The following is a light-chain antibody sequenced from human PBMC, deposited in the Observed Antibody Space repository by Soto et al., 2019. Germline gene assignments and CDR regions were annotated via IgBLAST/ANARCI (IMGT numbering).Light chain of an antibody. CDR2: DVT. Sequence: QSALTQPRSVSGSPGQSVTISCTGASSNVGGYNYVSWYQHHPGKVPQLIIYDVTKRPSGVPDRFSGSKSGNTASLTISGLQVEDEADYYCCSYAGTYTWIFGGGTQLTVL. CDR1: SSNVGGYNY. J-gene: IGLJ2*01. CDR3: CSYAGTYTWI. V-gene: IGLV2-11*01.